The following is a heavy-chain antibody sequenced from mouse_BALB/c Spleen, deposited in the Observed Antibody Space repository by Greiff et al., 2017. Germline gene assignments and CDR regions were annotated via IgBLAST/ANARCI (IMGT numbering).Heavy chain of an antibody. CDR2: ISSGSSTI. D-gene: IGHD2-1*01. CDR3: ARGDYGNYVSMDY. Sequence: EVKLVESGGGLVQPGGSRTLSCAASGFTFSSFGMHWVRQAPEKGLEWVAYISSGSSTIYYADTVKGRFTISRDNPKNTLFLQMTSLRSEDTAMYYCARGDYGNYVSMDYWGQGTSVTVSS. V-gene: IGHV5-17*02. J-gene: IGHJ4*01. CDR1: GFTFSSFG.